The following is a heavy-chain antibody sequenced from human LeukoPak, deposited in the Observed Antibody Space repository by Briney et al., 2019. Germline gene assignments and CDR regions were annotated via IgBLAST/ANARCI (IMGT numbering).Heavy chain of an antibody. Sequence: SETLSLTCTVSGYSISSGYYWGWIRQPPGKGLEWIGSIYHSGSTYYNPSLKSRVTISVDTSKNQFSLKLSSVTAADTAVYYCARDGYSGNDGLWGQGTLVTVSS. CDR3: ARDGYSGNDGL. V-gene: IGHV4-38-2*02. CDR2: IYHSGST. J-gene: IGHJ4*02. D-gene: IGHD5-12*01. CDR1: GYSISSGYY.